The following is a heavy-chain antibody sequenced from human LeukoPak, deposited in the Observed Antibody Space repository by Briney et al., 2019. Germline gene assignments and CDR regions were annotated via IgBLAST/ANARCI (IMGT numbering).Heavy chain of an antibody. J-gene: IGHJ2*01. CDR1: GGSITQTNY. CDR3: ARTYGSSGLGYFDL. V-gene: IGHV4-4*02. CDR2: VNLQGST. Sequence: SETLSLTCDVSGGSITQTNYWTWVRQPPGKGLEWIGEVNLQGSTNYNPSLMRRVAISVDTSANHVSLQLTSVTAADTAVYYCARTYGSSGLGYFDLWGRGTLVTVSS. D-gene: IGHD6-13*01.